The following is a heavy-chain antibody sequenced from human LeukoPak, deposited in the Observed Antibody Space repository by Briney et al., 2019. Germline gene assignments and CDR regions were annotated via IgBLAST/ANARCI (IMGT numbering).Heavy chain of an antibody. Sequence: GGSLILSCAASGFTFRSYWMHWVRQAPGKGLVWVSRINSDGSSTTYADSVQGRFTISRDNAKNTLYLQMNSLRAEDTAVYYCARVGATTRASFDYWGQGTLVTVSS. CDR2: INSDGSST. CDR3: ARVGATTRASFDY. CDR1: GFTFRSYW. D-gene: IGHD1-26*01. J-gene: IGHJ4*02. V-gene: IGHV3-74*01.